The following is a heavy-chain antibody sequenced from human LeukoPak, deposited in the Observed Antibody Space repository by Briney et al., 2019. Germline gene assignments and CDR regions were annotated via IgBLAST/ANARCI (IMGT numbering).Heavy chain of an antibody. J-gene: IGHJ4*02. CDR1: GASMSSYY. CDR3: ARESYSSGTDY. Sequence: SETLSLTCTVSGASMSSYYWSWIRQPPGKGLEWIGYIYYSGSTNYNPSLKSRVTISVDTSKNQFSLKLSSVTAADTAVYYCARESYSSGTDYWGQGTLVTVSS. D-gene: IGHD6-19*01. CDR2: IYYSGST. V-gene: IGHV4-59*01.